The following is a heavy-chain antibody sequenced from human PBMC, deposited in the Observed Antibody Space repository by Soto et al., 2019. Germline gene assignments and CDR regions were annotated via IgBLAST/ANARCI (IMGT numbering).Heavy chain of an antibody. J-gene: IGHJ5*02. V-gene: IGHV4-4*02. D-gene: IGHD4-17*01. CDR3: ARNGVYSLGS. Sequence: QVQLQESGPGLVKPSGTLSLTCAVSGGSISSDNWWNWVRQPPGQGLEWIGEVYRSGSTNYDPSLESRVTISIDMSKNQCSLTRTSVTAADTAMYYCARNGVYSLGSWGQGTLVTVSS. CDR2: VYRSGST. CDR1: GGSISSDNW.